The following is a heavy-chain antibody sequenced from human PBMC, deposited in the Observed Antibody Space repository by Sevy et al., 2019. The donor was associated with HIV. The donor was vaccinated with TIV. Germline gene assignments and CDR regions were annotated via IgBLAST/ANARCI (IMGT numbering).Heavy chain of an antibody. Sequence: GGSLRLSCAASGFTFSSYAMSWVRQAPGKGLEWVSAISGSGGSTYYADSVKGRFTISRDNSKNTLYLQMNSLRAEDTAVYYCAKDSKAYYYDSSGYLHAFDIWGQWTMVTVSS. D-gene: IGHD3-22*01. CDR3: AKDSKAYYYDSSGYLHAFDI. CDR2: ISGSGGST. J-gene: IGHJ3*02. V-gene: IGHV3-23*01. CDR1: GFTFSSYA.